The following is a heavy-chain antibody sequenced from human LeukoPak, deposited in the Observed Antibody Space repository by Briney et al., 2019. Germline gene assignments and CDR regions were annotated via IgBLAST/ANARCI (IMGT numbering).Heavy chain of an antibody. CDR3: ARESYSNSSRSYFDY. J-gene: IGHJ4*02. Sequence: PGGSLRLSCAASGFTFSNAWMSWVRQAPGKGLEWVGRIKSKTDGGTTDYAAPVKGRFTISRDDSKNTLYLQMNSLKTEDTAVYYCARESYSNSSRSYFDYWGQGTLVTVSS. CDR2: IKSKTDGGTT. V-gene: IGHV3-15*01. CDR1: GFTFSNAW. D-gene: IGHD6-6*01.